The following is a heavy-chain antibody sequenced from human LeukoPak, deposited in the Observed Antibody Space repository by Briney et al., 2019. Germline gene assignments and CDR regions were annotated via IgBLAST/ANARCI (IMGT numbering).Heavy chain of an antibody. CDR2: IKGDGSDK. CDR3: ARPFGSGTYYQFDL. D-gene: IGHD3-10*01. CDR1: GFAFSTYW. Sequence: GGSLRLSCAASGFAFSTYWMSWVRQAQGKGLEWVANIKGDGSDKYYLDSLKGRFTVSRDNAKNSLYLQVNSLRADDTAVYYCARPFGSGTYYQFDLWGQGTLVTVSS. J-gene: IGHJ4*02. V-gene: IGHV3-7*04.